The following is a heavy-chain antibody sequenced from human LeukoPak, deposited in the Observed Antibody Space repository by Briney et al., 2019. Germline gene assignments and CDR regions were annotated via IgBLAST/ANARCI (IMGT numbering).Heavy chain of an antibody. J-gene: IGHJ4*02. D-gene: IGHD4-17*01. V-gene: IGHV1-2*06. Sequence: ASVKVSCKPSEYLPSSYPFNGHFFHWLRQAPGHGFEWLGRINPNSGVTDYGQHFQGRATLTRDTSINTAYMVLSRLTSDDTAIYYCAREMGGDYGAFEDWGPGTLVSVSS. CDR1: EYLPSSYPFNGHF. CDR3: AREMGGDYGAFED. CDR2: INPNSGVT.